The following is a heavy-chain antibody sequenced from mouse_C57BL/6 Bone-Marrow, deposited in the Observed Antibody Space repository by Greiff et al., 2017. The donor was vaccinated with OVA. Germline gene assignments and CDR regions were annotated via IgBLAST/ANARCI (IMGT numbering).Heavy chain of an antibody. CDR1: GFTFSDYG. Sequence: EVQGVESGGGLVKPGGSLKLSCAASGFTFSDYGMHWVRQAPEKGLEWVAYISSGSSTIYYADTVKGRFTISRDNAKNTLFLQMTSLRSEDTAMYYCASFITTVVATDWYFDVWGTGTTVTVSS. V-gene: IGHV5-17*01. D-gene: IGHD1-1*01. CDR2: ISSGSSTI. CDR3: ASFITTVVATDWYFDV. J-gene: IGHJ1*03.